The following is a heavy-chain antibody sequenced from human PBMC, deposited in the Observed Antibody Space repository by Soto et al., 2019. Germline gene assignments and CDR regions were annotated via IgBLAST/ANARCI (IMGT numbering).Heavy chain of an antibody. Sequence: NPSETLSLTCTVSCGSISNYYWSWIRQPPGQGLEWIGYIYYSGGTYYSPSLESRVTITVDTSKNQFSLKLSSVTAADTAVYYCARAPSKVAVFGRYYFDYWGQGTLVTVSS. CDR3: ARAPSKVAVFGRYYFDY. J-gene: IGHJ4*02. D-gene: IGHD3-3*01. CDR2: IYYSGGT. CDR1: CGSISNYY. V-gene: IGHV4-59*01.